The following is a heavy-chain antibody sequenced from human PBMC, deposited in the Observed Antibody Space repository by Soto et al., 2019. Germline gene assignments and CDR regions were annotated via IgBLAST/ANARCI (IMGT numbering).Heavy chain of an antibody. V-gene: IGHV3-30*18. CDR3: AKDRGWSSADLEY. Sequence: QVQLVESGGGVVQPGSSLRLSCAASGFNFSSFGMHWVRQAPGKGLEWVALMSYDGSSKYYQDSLKGRFTISRDKSKNTLYLQMSSLRVEDTAVYYCAKDRGWSSADLEYWGPGTLVTVSS. J-gene: IGHJ4*02. D-gene: IGHD6-19*01. CDR1: GFNFSSFG. CDR2: MSYDGSSK.